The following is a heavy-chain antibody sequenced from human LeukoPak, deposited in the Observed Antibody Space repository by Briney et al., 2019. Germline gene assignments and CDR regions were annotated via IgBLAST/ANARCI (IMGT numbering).Heavy chain of an antibody. CDR3: ARGLRDSSGREYFQH. CDR1: GYTFTSYD. D-gene: IGHD3-22*01. CDR2: MNPNSGNT. V-gene: IGHV1-8*01. Sequence: ASVKVSCKASGYTFTSYDISWVRQAAGQGLEWMGWMNPNSGNTGCAQKFKGRVTMTGNTSINTAYMELSSLRSEDTAVYYCARGLRDSSGREYFQHWGQGTLVTVSS. J-gene: IGHJ1*01.